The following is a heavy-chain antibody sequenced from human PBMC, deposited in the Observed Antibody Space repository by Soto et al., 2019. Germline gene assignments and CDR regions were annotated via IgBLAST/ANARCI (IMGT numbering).Heavy chain of an antibody. CDR2: ISAYNGNT. Sequence: GASVKVSCKASGYTFTNYGISWVRQAPGQGLEWMGWISAYNGNTNYAQKLQGRVTMTTDTSTSTAYMELRSLRSDDTAVYYCARVPLLTGYYPLYSWGQGTLVTVSS. CDR1: GYTFTNYG. V-gene: IGHV1-18*01. J-gene: IGHJ4*02. D-gene: IGHD3-9*01. CDR3: ARVPLLTGYYPLYS.